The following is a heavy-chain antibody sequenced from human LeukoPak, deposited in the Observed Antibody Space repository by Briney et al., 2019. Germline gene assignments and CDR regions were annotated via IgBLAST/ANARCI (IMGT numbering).Heavy chain of an antibody. CDR3: ARGKLVATTSFDY. CDR2: IIPIFGTA. V-gene: IGHV1-69*01. D-gene: IGHD5-12*01. Sequence: VKVSCKASGGAFSSYAISWVRQAPGQGLEWMGGIIPIFGTANYAQKFQGRVTITADESTSTAYMELSSLRSEDTAVYYCARGKLVATTSFDYWGQGTLVTVSS. CDR1: GGAFSSYA. J-gene: IGHJ4*02.